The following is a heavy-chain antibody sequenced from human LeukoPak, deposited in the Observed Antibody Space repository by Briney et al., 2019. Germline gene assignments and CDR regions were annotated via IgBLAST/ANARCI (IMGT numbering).Heavy chain of an antibody. J-gene: IGHJ4*02. D-gene: IGHD3-16*01. CDR2: ISGSGGST. Sequence: GGSLRLSCAVSGFTFSSYAMSWVRQAPGKGLEWVSAISGSGGSTYYADSVKGRFTISRDNSKNTLYLQMNSLRAEDTAVYYCARVGGLYYFDYWGQGILVTVSS. CDR1: GFTFSSYA. CDR3: ARVGGLYYFDY. V-gene: IGHV3-23*01.